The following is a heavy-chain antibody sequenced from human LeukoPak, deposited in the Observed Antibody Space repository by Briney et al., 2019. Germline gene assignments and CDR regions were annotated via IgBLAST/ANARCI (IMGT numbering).Heavy chain of an antibody. CDR3: AKDQHGWIFGAGVD. CDR2: ISGSGGST. Sequence: GGSLRLSCAASGFTFSSYAMSWVRQAPGKGLEWVSAISGSGGSTYYADSVKGRFTISRDNSKNTLYLQMNSLRAEDTAVHYCAKDQHGWIFGAGVDWGQGTLVTVSS. D-gene: IGHD3-3*01. J-gene: IGHJ4*02. V-gene: IGHV3-23*01. CDR1: GFTFSSYA.